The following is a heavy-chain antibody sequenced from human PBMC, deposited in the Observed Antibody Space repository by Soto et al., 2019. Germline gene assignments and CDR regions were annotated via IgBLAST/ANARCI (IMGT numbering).Heavy chain of an antibody. Sequence: PVGSLRLSCVASGISFSSHSISWVRQAPGKGLEWVSSISRSSDYIYYRDSVKGRFTISRDNAKNSLYLQMNSLRVEDTAVYYCARDMYAYGFFDFWGQGTLVTVSS. J-gene: IGHJ4*02. D-gene: IGHD3-10*01. CDR2: ISRSSDYI. V-gene: IGHV3-21*01. CDR1: GISFSSHS. CDR3: ARDMYAYGFFDF.